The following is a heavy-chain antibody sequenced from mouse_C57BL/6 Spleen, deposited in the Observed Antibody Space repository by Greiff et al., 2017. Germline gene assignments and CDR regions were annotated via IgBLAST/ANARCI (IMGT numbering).Heavy chain of an antibody. CDR3: ARGGDVNY. V-gene: IGHV1-64*01. CDR2: IHPNSGST. J-gene: IGHJ2*01. D-gene: IGHD3-3*01. Sequence: VQLQQPGAELVKPGASVKLSCKASGYTFTSYWMHWVKQRPGQGLEWIGMIHPNSGSTNYNEKFKGKATLTVDKSSSTAYMQLSSLTSEDSAVYYCARGGDVNYWGQGTTLTVSS. CDR1: GYTFTSYW.